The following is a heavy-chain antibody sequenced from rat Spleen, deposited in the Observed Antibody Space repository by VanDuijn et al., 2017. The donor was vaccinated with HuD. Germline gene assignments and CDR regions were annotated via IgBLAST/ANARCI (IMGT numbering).Heavy chain of an antibody. V-gene: IGHV5-25*01. CDR3: ARRTDYGFHYFDY. CDR1: GFTFSDYF. CDR2: IRFDGSET. J-gene: IGHJ2*01. Sequence: EVQLVESGGGLVQPGRSMKLSCAASGFTFSDYFMAWVRQAPTKGLEWVATIRFDGSETYYRDSVKGRFTISRDNAKSTLYLRMDSLRSEDTATYYCARRTDYGFHYFDYWGQGVMVTVSS. D-gene: IGHD1-6*01.